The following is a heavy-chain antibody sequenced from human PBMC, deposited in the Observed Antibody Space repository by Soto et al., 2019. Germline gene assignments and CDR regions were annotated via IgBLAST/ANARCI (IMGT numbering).Heavy chain of an antibody. J-gene: IGHJ4*02. Sequence: SLKLSCAASGFTFSSYCMHWVRQAPGKGLEWVAAISYDGSNKYYADSVKGRFTISRDNSKNTLYLQMNSLRAEDTAVYYCAKDPSRLRAVAEYYFDYWGQGTLVTVSS. CDR2: ISYDGSNK. V-gene: IGHV3-30*18. CDR1: GFTFSSYC. D-gene: IGHD6-19*01. CDR3: AKDPSRLRAVAEYYFDY.